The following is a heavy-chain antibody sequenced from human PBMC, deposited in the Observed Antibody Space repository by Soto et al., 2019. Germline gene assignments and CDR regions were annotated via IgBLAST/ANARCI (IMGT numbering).Heavy chain of an antibody. CDR3: VRGGGVDVVTPTRIVFDY. CDR1: GYTFTGNY. D-gene: IGHD2-21*02. Sequence: QVQLVQSGADVKKPGASVKVSCKVSGYTFTGNYMHWMRQAPGQGPEWMGWINPRNGDTDYAQKFQGRVTITRDTSISTAYMDLSRLTSDDTAIYFCVRGGGVDVVTPTRIVFDYWGQGTLLTVSS. CDR2: INPRNGDT. J-gene: IGHJ4*02. V-gene: IGHV1-2*02.